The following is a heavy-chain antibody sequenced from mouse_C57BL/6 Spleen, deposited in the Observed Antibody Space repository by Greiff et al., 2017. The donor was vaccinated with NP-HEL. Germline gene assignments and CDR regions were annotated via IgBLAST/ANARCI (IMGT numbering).Heavy chain of an antibody. J-gene: IGHJ3*01. CDR3: TRGWLLPAWFAY. V-gene: IGHV1-15*01. D-gene: IGHD2-3*01. Sequence: QVQLQQSGAELVRPGASVTLSCKASGYTFTDYEMHWVKQTPVHGLEWIGAIDPETGGTAYNQKFEGKAILTADKSSSTAYMELRSLTSEDSAVYYCTRGWLLPAWFAYWGQGTLVTVSA. CDR2: IDPETGGT. CDR1: GYTFTDYE.